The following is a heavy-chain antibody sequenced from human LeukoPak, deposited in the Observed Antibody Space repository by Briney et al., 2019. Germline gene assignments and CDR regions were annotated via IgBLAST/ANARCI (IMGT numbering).Heavy chain of an antibody. J-gene: IGHJ4*02. V-gene: IGHV3-23*01. CDR2: ISGSGDST. Sequence: GGSLRLSCAASGFTFSSNSMTWVRQTPGKGLEWVSGISGSGDSTFYADSVKGRFTISRDNSRNTLYLQMSSLRPEDTAVYYCTKWSGFGDDWGQGTLVTVSS. CDR3: TKWSGFGDD. CDR1: GFTFSSNS. D-gene: IGHD3-10*01.